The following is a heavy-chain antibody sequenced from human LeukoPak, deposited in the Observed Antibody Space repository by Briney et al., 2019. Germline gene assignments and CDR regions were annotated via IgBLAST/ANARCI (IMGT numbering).Heavy chain of an antibody. V-gene: IGHV4-59*01. CDR3: ARSGYLYYFDY. D-gene: IGHD3-3*01. CDR2: IYHSGST. Sequence: SETLSLTCTVSGGSISSYYWSWIRQPPGKGLEWIGYIYHSGSTNYNPSLKSRVTISVDTSKNQFSLKLSSVTAADTAVYYCARSGYLYYFDYWGQGTLVTVSS. CDR1: GGSISSYY. J-gene: IGHJ4*02.